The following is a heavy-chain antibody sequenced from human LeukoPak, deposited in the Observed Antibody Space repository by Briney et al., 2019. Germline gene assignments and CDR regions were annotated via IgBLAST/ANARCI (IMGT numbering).Heavy chain of an antibody. J-gene: IGHJ6*03. V-gene: IGHV1-3*03. Sequence: ASVKVSCKASGYTFSSYGISWVRQAPGQGLEWMGWINAGKGNTKYSQEFQGRVTITRDTSASTAYMELSSLRSEDMAVYYCARAPTSHLYYMDVWGKGTTVTVSS. CDR1: GYTFSSYG. CDR2: INAGKGNT. CDR3: ARAPTSHLYYMDV.